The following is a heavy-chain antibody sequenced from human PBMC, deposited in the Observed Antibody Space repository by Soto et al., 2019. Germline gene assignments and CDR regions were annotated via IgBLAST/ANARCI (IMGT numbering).Heavy chain of an antibody. J-gene: IGHJ4*02. CDR3: ATFNDRSEPAAILH. V-gene: IGHV4-31*03. CDR1: GDSVSSGGSY. CDR2: IYYSGST. D-gene: IGHD2-2*02. Sequence: QVQLQESGPGLVKPSQTLSLTCTVSGDSVSSGGSYCTWVRQHPGQGLEWIGYIYYSGSTFYNPSLKSRVTTSLDTSKNQFSLKLSSVTASDTAVYYCATFNDRSEPAAILHWGQGTLVTVSS.